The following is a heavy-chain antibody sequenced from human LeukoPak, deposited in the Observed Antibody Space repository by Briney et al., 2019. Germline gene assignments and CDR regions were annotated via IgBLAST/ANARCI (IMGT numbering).Heavy chain of an antibody. Sequence: GGSLRLSCAASGFIFSSYWMHWVPQAPGKGRVWGSEINSKGRRKSYAEYVKGRLSLYRDNAENSVYLQMNRLRAEDTAVYYCARDEMVLAAKYYYYGRDVWGQGTTVTVSS. CDR1: GFIFSSYW. CDR2: INSKGRRK. CDR3: ARDEMVLAAKYYYYGRDV. V-gene: IGHV3-74*01. D-gene: IGHD2-15*01. J-gene: IGHJ6*02.